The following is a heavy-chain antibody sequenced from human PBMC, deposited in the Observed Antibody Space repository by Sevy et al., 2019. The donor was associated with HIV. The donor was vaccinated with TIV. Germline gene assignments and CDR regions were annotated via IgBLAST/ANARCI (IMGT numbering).Heavy chain of an antibody. J-gene: IGHJ4*02. CDR2: INWNGGST. V-gene: IGHV3-20*04. CDR3: ARDASMVRGSYFDY. Sequence: GGSLRLSCAASGFTFDDYGMSWVRQAPGKGLEWVSGINWNGGSTGYADSVKGRFTISRDNAKNSLYLQMNSLRAEDTALYYCARDASMVRGSYFDYWGQGTLVTVSS. CDR1: GFTFDDYG. D-gene: IGHD3-10*01.